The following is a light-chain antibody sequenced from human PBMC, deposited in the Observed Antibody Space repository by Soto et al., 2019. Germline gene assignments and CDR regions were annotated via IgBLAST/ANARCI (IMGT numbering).Light chain of an antibody. CDR3: QSYDNSLRGYV. V-gene: IGLV1-40*01. CDR2: GNN. Sequence: QSVLTQPPSMSGAPGQRVTISCTGSSSNIGTGYDVHWYQQVPGTAPKLLIYGNNNRPSGVPDRFSGSKSGTSASLAITGLQAEDEAYYYCQSYDNSLRGYVFGTGTQLTVL. J-gene: IGLJ1*01. CDR1: SSNIGTGYD.